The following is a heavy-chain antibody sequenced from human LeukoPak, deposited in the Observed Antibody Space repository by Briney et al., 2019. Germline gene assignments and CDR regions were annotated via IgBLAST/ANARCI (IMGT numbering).Heavy chain of an antibody. D-gene: IGHD6-19*01. J-gene: IGHJ4*02. CDR2: ISGSGGST. Sequence: PGGSLRLSCAASGFTFSSYAMSWVRQAPGKGLEWVSAISGSGGSTYYADSVKGRFTISRDNSKNTLYLQMNSLRAEDTAVYYCARYSSGWYSSDCFDYWGQGTLVTVSS. CDR3: ARYSSGWYSSDCFDY. V-gene: IGHV3-23*01. CDR1: GFTFSSYA.